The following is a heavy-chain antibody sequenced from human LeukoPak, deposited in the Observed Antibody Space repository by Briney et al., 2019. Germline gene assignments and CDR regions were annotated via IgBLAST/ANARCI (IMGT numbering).Heavy chain of an antibody. V-gene: IGHV1-8*01. J-gene: IGHJ5*02. CDR1: GYTFTSYD. Sequence: ASVKVSCKASGYTFTSYDINWVRQATGQGLEWMGWMNPNSGNTGYAQKFQGRVTMTRNTSISTAYMELSSLRSEDMAVYYCARALREWLLSYWFDPWGQGTLVTVSS. CDR3: ARALREWLLSYWFDP. CDR2: MNPNSGNT. D-gene: IGHD3-3*01.